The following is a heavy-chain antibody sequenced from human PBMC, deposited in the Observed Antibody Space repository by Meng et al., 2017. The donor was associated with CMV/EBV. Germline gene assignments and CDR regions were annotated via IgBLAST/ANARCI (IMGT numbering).Heavy chain of an antibody. CDR3: ARDMVGGYSYRA. D-gene: IGHD5-18*01. Sequence: SVKVSCKASGGTFSSYTISWVRQAPGRGLEWMGRIIPILGIANYAQKFEGRVTITAHKSTSTAYVELSSLRCEDATVDYCARDMVGGYSYRAWDRATLVTAPQ. CDR2: IIPILGIA. J-gene: IGHJ4*02. CDR1: GGTFSSYT. V-gene: IGHV1-69*04.